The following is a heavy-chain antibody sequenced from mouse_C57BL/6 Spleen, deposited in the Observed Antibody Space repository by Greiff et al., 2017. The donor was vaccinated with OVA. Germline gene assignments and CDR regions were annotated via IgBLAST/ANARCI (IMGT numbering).Heavy chain of an antibody. V-gene: IGHV5-9*01. CDR2: LSGGGGNT. Sequence: EVKLVESGGGLVKPGGSLKLSCAASGFTFSSYTMSWVRQTPEKRLAWVATLSGGGGNTYYPDSVKGRFTISRDNAKNTLYLQMSSLRSEDTALYYCASLILTTVVSTGYWYFDVWGTGTTVTVSS. CDR1: GFTFSSYT. D-gene: IGHD1-1*01. CDR3: ASLILTTVVSTGYWYFDV. J-gene: IGHJ1*03.